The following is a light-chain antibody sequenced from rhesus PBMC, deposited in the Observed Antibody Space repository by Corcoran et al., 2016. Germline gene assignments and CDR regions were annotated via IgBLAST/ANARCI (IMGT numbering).Light chain of an antibody. Sequence: EIVMTQSPATLSLFPGERATLSCRASQSISSNLAWYQQKPGQAPRLLIYAISNRASGTPDRFSGTGAGTDFTLIISRLDPEDSALYYCQETSDTFSFGPGTKLEIK. CDR3: QETSDTFS. CDR1: QSISSN. J-gene: IGKJ3*01. CDR2: AIS. V-gene: IGKV3-31*02.